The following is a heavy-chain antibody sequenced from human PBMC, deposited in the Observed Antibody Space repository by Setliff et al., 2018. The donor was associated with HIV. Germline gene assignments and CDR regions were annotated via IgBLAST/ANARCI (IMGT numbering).Heavy chain of an antibody. CDR3: ARGWGHDGFDF. CDR2: INHSGGT. J-gene: IGHJ3*01. CDR1: GRSFSGYY. Sequence: PSETLSLTCAVYGRSFSGYYWNWIRQSPGKGLEWIGEINHSGGTNYNPSLKSRATMSIDTSKSQFSLNVSSVTAADTAVYYCARGWGHDGFDFWGQGTMVTVSS. D-gene: IGHD7-27*01. V-gene: IGHV4-34*01.